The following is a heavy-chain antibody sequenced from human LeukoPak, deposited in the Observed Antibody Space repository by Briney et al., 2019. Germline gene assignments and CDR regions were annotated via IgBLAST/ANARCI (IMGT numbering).Heavy chain of an antibody. V-gene: IGHV3-74*01. CDR1: GFTFSSYW. CDR3: ARDRTANAFDI. CDR2: IDSDGSST. D-gene: IGHD6-25*01. J-gene: IGHJ3*02. Sequence: GGSLRLSCAASGFTFSSYWIHWVRQAPGKGLLWVSRIDSDGSSTGYADSVKGRFTISRDNAKNTLYLQMNSLRAEDTAVYYCARDRTANAFDIWGQGTVVTVSS.